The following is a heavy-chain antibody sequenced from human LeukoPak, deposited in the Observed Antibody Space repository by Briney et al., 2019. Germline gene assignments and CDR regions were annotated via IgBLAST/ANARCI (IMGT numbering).Heavy chain of an antibody. CDR2: ISSSSSYI. Sequence: PGGSLRLSCAASGFTFSSYSMNWVRQAPGKGLEWVSSISSSSSYIYYADSVKGRFTISRDNAKNSLYLQMNSLRAEDTAVYYCARDLVSTGYSSGLGLDYWGQGTLVTVSS. CDR3: ARDLVSTGYSSGLGLDY. J-gene: IGHJ4*02. D-gene: IGHD6-25*01. V-gene: IGHV3-21*01. CDR1: GFTFSSYS.